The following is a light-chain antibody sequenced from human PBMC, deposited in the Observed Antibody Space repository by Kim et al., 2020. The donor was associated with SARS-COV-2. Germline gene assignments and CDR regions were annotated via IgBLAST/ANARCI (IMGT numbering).Light chain of an antibody. CDR3: SSYTNSNTRV. J-gene: IGLJ2*01. V-gene: IGLV2-14*03. CDR1: SSDFGGFNY. Sequence: GQSITISCTGTSSDFGGFNYLSWYQQHPGKAPKLIIYEVSNRPSGVSHRFSASKSGNTASLTISGLQADDEADYYCSSYTNSNTRVFGGGTKLTVL. CDR2: EVS.